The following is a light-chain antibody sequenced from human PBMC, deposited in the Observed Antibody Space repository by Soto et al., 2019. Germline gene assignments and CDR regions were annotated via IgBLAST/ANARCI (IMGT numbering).Light chain of an antibody. CDR2: DVS. V-gene: IGLV2-14*01. J-gene: IGLJ2*01. CDR3: SSYTSSTTVV. Sequence: QSALTQPASVSGSPGQSITISCTGTSSDVGGYNYVSWYQQHAGKAPKLKIYDVSNRPSGVSNRFSGSKSGNTASLTISGLQAEDEADYHCSSYTSSTTVVFGGGTKLTVL. CDR1: SSDVGGYNY.